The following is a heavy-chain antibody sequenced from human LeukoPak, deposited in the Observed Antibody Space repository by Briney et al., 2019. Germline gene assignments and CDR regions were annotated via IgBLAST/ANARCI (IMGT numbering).Heavy chain of an antibody. CDR2: IYYSGST. V-gene: IGHV4-39*01. CDR3: ASISSYYYYYYMDV. J-gene: IGHJ6*03. D-gene: IGHD6-6*01. CDR1: AGSVSSSSYY. Sequence: PSQTLSLTRTVAAGSVSSSSYYWGWIRQPPGKGLEWIVSIYYSGSTYYNPSLKSRFTISVDTSKNPFSLKLSSVTAADTAVYYCASISSYYYYYYMDVWGKGTTVTVSS.